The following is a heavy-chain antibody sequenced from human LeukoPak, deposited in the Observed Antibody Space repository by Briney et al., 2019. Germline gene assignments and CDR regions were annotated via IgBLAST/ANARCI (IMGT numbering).Heavy chain of an antibody. CDR3: AGHKVHDFGGSDWYFDL. D-gene: IGHD4-23*01. CDR1: GASISRSS. J-gene: IGHJ2*01. Sequence: SETLSLTCTVSGASISRSSWSWIRQPPGKGLEWLAYMFYGGDTNHNPSLKSRVTMSVDMSKNQFSLRLTSVTAADTAVYYCAGHKVHDFGGSDWYFDLWGRGTLVTVSS. V-gene: IGHV4-59*08. CDR2: MFYGGDT.